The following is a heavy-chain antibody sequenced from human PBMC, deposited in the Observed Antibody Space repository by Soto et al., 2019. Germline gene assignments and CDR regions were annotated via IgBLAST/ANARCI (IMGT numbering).Heavy chain of an antibody. CDR1: GGSISSSNW. Sequence: SETLSLTCAVSGGSISSSNWWSWVRQPPGKGLEWIGEIYHSGSTNYNPSLKSRVTISVDKSKDQFSLKLSSVTAADTAVYYCARDQGIVVVPAAYDAFDIWGKGTMVPVS. V-gene: IGHV4-4*02. CDR3: ARDQGIVVVPAAYDAFDI. D-gene: IGHD2-2*01. CDR2: IYHSGST. J-gene: IGHJ3*02.